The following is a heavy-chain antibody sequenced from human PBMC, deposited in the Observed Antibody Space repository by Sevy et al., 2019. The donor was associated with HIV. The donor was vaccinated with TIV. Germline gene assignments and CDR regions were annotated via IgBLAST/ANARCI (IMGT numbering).Heavy chain of an antibody. CDR1: GFTLDSYS. CDR3: ARMVSGGLRWELIKENAFDI. D-gene: IGHD4-17*01. Sequence: GGSLRLSCAASGFTLDSYSMNWVRQSPGKGLEWVALISHGGSYEYYVDSVKGRFTVSSDRSKNILYLQMDSLRAEDTAVYYCARMVSGGLRWELIKENAFDIWGQGTAVTVSS. J-gene: IGHJ3*02. V-gene: IGHV3-30*03. CDR2: ISHGGSYE.